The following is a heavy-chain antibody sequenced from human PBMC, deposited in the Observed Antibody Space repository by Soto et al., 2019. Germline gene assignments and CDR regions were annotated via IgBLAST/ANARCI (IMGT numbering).Heavy chain of an antibody. J-gene: IGHJ4*02. V-gene: IGHV3-66*01. D-gene: IGHD1-7*01. CDR1: GFTVISNY. Sequence: GGSLRLSCAASGFTVISNYMSWVLQAPGKGLEWASVVYIGGGTYYADSVKGRFTISRDNSKNTLYLQMNSLRAEDTAVYYCARSATTWDFDYWGQGTLVTVSS. CDR2: VYIGGGT. CDR3: ARSATTWDFDY.